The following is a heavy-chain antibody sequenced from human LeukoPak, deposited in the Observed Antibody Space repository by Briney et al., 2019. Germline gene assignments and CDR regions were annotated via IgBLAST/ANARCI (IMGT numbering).Heavy chain of an antibody. CDR3: ARGLHLSPRGYSGYDTPDAFDI. V-gene: IGHV3-7*04. J-gene: IGHJ3*02. Sequence: GGSLRLSCAASGFTFSSYWMSWVRQTPEKGLEWVANIKQDGSEKYYVDSVKGRFTISRDNAKNSLYLQMNSLRAEDTAVYYCARGLHLSPRGYSGYDTPDAFDIWGQGTMVTVSS. CDR2: IKQDGSEK. CDR1: GFTFSSYW. D-gene: IGHD5-12*01.